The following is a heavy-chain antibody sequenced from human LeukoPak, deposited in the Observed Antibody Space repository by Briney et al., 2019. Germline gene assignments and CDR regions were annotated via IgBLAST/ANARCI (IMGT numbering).Heavy chain of an antibody. CDR2: IIPIFGTA. V-gene: IGHV1-69*13. J-gene: IGHJ4*02. CDR3: AREVLGNHYDSGPFDY. D-gene: IGHD3-22*01. CDR1: GGTFSSYA. Sequence: GASVKFSCKASGGTFSSYAISWVRQAPGQGLEWMGGIIPIFGTANYAQKFQGRVTITADESTSTAYMELSSLRSEDTAVYCCAREVLGNHYDSGPFDYWGQGTLVTVSS.